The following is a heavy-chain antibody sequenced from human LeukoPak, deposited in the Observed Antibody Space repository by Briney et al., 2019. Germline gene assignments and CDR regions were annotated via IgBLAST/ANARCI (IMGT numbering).Heavy chain of an antibody. CDR2: ITNSGSI. CDR3: ARDLMT. J-gene: IGHJ4*02. CDR1: GGSFSGKY. V-gene: IGHV4-34*01. Sequence: PSETLSLTCSVSGGSFSGKYWIWIRQPPGKGLEWIGEITNSGSIYYNPSLKSRVTISVDTSKNQFSLKLNSVTAADTAVYYCARDLMTWGQGTLVTVSS.